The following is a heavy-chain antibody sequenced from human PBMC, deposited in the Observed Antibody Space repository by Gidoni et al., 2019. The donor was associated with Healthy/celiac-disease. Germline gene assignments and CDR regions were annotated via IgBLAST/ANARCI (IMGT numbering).Heavy chain of an antibody. CDR1: GFPFDAYA. V-gene: IGHV3-9*01. CDR2: ISWNSGSI. CDR3: AKDSYSSSWPDYYYGMDV. Sequence: EVQLVESGGGLVQPGRSLRLSCAASGFPFDAYAMHWVRQAPGKGLELVSGISWNSGSIGYADSVKGRFTISRDNAKNSLYLQMNSLRAEDTALYYCAKDSYSSSWPDYYYGMDVWGQGTTVTVSS. J-gene: IGHJ6*02. D-gene: IGHD6-13*01.